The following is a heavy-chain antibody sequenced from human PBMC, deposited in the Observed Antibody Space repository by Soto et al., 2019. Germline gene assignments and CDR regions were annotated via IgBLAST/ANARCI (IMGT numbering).Heavy chain of an antibody. D-gene: IGHD6-19*01. CDR1: GVSISNSNTY. CDR2: VYYRGST. Sequence: QVQLQESGPGLVKPSETMSLTCTVAGVSISNSNTYWNWVRQPPGKGLEWIGFVYYRGSTKYNPSLESRVTISVGASGNQLSLELPSGPATDRAVYYCAGGGGSYSSGWYYDSWGQGTLVTVSS. J-gene: IGHJ4*02. V-gene: IGHV4-59*08. CDR3: AGGGGSYSSGWYYDS.